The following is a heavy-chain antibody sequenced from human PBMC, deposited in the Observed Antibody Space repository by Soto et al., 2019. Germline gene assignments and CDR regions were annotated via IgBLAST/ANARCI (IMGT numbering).Heavy chain of an antibody. CDR3: ATQGFYRMGV. J-gene: IGHJ6*02. CDR2: IHHSGAT. CDR1: GDSFTGYNW. V-gene: IGHV4-4*02. Sequence: PSETLSLTCAVYGDSFTGYNWWSWVRQPPGKGLEWIGEIHHSGATNYNPSLKSRVTISVDTSKNQFSLKLNSVTAADTAMFYCATQGFYRMGVWGRGTTVTVSS.